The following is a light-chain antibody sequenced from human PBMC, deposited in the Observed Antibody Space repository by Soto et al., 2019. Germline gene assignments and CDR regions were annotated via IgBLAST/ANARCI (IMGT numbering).Light chain of an antibody. CDR1: QSVSSSY. V-gene: IGKV3-20*01. Sequence: VLTQSTGTLSLSAGERATLPCRASQSVSSSYLAWYQQKPGQAPRLLIYGASSRATGIPDRFSGSGSGTDFTLTISRLEPADFAVYYCQQYGSSPAFGQGTKVDIK. CDR2: GAS. CDR3: QQYGSSPA. J-gene: IGKJ1*01.